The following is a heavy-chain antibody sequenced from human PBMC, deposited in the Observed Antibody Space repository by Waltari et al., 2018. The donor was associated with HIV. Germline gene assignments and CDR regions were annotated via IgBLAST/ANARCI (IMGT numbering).Heavy chain of an antibody. CDR2: HNPDATEE. V-gene: IGHV3-7*03. J-gene: IGHJ3*01. CDR3: ARGAVYSNGPNDAFDV. CDR1: GFLCENDW. Sequence: SGGQVVRRGGSLRISCFASGFLCENDWMSWVRQVPGEGLPCLAKHNPDATEENHATFMKCRFTSYRDNGKKALYFQMEILKVDDTAIYFCARGAVYSNGPNDAFDVWGRGTMITVSS. D-gene: IGHD3-22*01.